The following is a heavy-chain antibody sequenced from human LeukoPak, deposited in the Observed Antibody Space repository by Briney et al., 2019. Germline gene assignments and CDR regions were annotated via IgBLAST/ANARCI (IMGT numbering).Heavy chain of an antibody. J-gene: IGHJ5*02. CDR3: ARVPNWNSVNWFDP. CDR1: GFTFSSYD. CDR2: ISSTSSYI. Sequence: GGSLRLSCAASGFTFSSYDMNWVRQAPGKGLEWVSSISSTSSYIYYADSVKGRVTISIDNAKNSLYLQMNSLRAGDTAVYYCARVPNWNSVNWFDPWGQGTLVTVSS. D-gene: IGHD1-7*01. V-gene: IGHV3-21*01.